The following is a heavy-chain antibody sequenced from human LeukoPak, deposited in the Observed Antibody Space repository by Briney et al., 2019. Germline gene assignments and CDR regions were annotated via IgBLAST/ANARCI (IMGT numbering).Heavy chain of an antibody. J-gene: IGHJ4*02. Sequence: GASVKVSCKASGYTFTSYGISWVRQAPGQGLEWMGWISAYNGNTNYAQKFQGRVTMTTDTSTSTAYMELRSLRSDDTAVYYCARVGRDDILTDQGYLDYWGQGTLVTVSS. CDR2: ISAYNGNT. D-gene: IGHD3-9*01. CDR1: GYTFTSYG. CDR3: ARVGRDDILTDQGYLDY. V-gene: IGHV1-18*01.